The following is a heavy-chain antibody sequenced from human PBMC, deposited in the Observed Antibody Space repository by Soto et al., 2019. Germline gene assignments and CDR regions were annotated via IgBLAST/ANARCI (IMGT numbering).Heavy chain of an antibody. J-gene: IGHJ4*02. V-gene: IGHV3-23*01. Sequence: EVQLLESGGGLVQPGGSLRLSCAASGFSFSSYAMNWVRQAPGKGLEWVSVISGSGDSTYYADSVKGRFTISRDNSKKTLYLQMISMRAEDTAVYYCARRSSGWYFDYWGQGTLVIVSS. CDR3: ARRSSGWYFDY. D-gene: IGHD6-19*01. CDR2: ISGSGDST. CDR1: GFSFSSYA.